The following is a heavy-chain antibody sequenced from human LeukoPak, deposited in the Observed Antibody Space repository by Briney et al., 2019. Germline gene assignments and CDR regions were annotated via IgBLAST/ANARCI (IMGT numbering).Heavy chain of an antibody. CDR2: INPNSGGT. D-gene: IGHD6-6*01. Sequence: ASVKVSCKASGYTFTGYYMHWVRQAPGQGLEWMGWINPNSGGTNYAQKFQGWVTMTRDTSISTAYMELSSLRSEDTAVYYCAAEASSSSYYYYYGMDVWGQGTTVTVSS. J-gene: IGHJ6*02. V-gene: IGHV1-2*04. CDR3: AAEASSSSYYYYYGMDV. CDR1: GYTFTGYY.